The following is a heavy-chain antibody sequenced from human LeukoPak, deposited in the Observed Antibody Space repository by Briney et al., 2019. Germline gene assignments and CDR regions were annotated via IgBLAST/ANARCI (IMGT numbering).Heavy chain of an antibody. CDR3: ARGTYGLRIDNWFDP. D-gene: IGHD1-26*01. V-gene: IGHV3-30*04. Sequence: PGGSLRLSCAASGFTFSSYAMHWVRQAPGKGLEWVAVISYDGSNKYYADSVKGRFTISRDNSKNTLYLQMNSLRAEDTAVYYCARGTYGLRIDNWFDPWGQGTLVTVSS. CDR1: GFTFSSYA. J-gene: IGHJ5*02. CDR2: ISYDGSNK.